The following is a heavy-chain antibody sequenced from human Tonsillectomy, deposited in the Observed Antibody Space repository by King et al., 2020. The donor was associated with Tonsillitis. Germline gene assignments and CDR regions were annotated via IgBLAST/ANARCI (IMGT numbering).Heavy chain of an antibody. J-gene: IGHJ5*02. Sequence: QLVQSGAEVKKPGASVKVSCKGSDYTFSSFGITWVRQAPGQGLEWMGWISIYNGNTTYVQRFQGRVTMPTNTPTSTAYKGLRGLRSDDTAVYYCAEVLGYCSSSSCYYWFDTWGQGTLVTVSS. CDR2: ISIYNGNT. D-gene: IGHD2-2*01. CDR3: AEVLGYCSSSSCYYWFDT. CDR1: DYTFSSFG. V-gene: IGHV1-18*01.